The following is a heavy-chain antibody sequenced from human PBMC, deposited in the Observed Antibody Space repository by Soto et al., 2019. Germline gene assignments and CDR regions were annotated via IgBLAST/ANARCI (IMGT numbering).Heavy chain of an antibody. D-gene: IGHD2-15*01. CDR2: VNPGPNSA. V-gene: IGHV1-46*04. Sequence: ASAKVFCRASNDRLSSHFSHWVRQAPAEGIEWMGIVNPGPNSARYSMELQGRLTLTSDMPSRTVYMHLCNLWHADTVVFSCAGASPQVSSVVAAYWHQETLDTVSS. J-gene: IGHJ4*02. CDR3: AGASPQVSSVVAAY. CDR1: NDRLSSHF.